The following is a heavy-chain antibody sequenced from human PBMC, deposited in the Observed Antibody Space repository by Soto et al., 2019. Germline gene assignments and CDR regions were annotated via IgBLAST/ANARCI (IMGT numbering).Heavy chain of an antibody. V-gene: IGHV1-69*08. D-gene: IGHD2-2*01. Sequence: QVQLVQSGAEVKKPGSSVKVSCKASGGTFSSYTISWVRQAPGQGLEWMGRIIPIRGIANYAQKFKGRVRITADKPTSTAYMELSSLRSEDTAVYYCARDPQRERLLGSTSWTVGDYWGQGTLVTVSS. CDR3: ARDPQRERLLGSTSWTVGDY. J-gene: IGHJ4*02. CDR2: IIPIRGIA. CDR1: GGTFSSYT.